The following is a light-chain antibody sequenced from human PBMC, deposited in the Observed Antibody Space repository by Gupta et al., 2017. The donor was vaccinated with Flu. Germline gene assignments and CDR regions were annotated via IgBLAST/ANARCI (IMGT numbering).Light chain of an antibody. CDR3: GQYHHNSRT. Sequence: DIQLTQSPSSLSASVGDRVIITCRASQGISNYLAWFQQKPGTAPKTLIYAAASLHSGGPSKFSGGRSGAEVSLTISSMQPEDGATDYCGQYHHNSRTFGEGTKVEIK. CDR1: QGISNY. CDR2: AAA. J-gene: IGKJ4*02. V-gene: IGKV1-16*02.